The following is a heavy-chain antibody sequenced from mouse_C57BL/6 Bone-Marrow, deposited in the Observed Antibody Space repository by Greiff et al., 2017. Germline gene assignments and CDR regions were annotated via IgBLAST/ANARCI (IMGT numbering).Heavy chain of an antibody. CDR1: GYTFTSYG. CDR2: IYPRSGNT. V-gene: IGHV1-81*01. Sequence: QVQLKESGAELARPGASVKLSCKASGYTFTSYGISWVKQRTGQGLEWIGEIYPRSGNTYYNEKFKGKATLTADKSSSTAYMELRSLTSEDSAVYFCARSGYHEGYFDVWGTGTTVTVSS. D-gene: IGHD2-2*01. J-gene: IGHJ1*03. CDR3: ARSGYHEGYFDV.